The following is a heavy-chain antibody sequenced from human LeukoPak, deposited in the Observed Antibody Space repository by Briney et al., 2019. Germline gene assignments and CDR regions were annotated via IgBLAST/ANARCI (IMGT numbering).Heavy chain of an antibody. CDR1: GFTVSSNY. CDR2: IYSGGST. V-gene: IGHV3-53*04. D-gene: IGHD3-10*02. J-gene: IGHJ6*02. CDR3: ARAMALMFEGNRPGHTYGMDV. Sequence: PGGSLRLSCAASGFTVSSNYMSWVRQAPGKGLEWVSVIYSGGSTYYAASVKGRFTISRHDSKNTLYLQMNSLRAADTAVYYGARAMALMFEGNRPGHTYGMDVWGQGTTVIVSS.